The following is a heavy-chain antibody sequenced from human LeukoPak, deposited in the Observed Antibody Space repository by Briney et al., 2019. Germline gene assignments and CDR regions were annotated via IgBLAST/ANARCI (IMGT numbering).Heavy chain of an antibody. V-gene: IGHV1-46*01. J-gene: IGHJ6*02. Sequence: ASVKVSCKASGYTFTSYYMHWVRQAPGQGLEWMGIINPSGGSTSYAQKFQGGVTVTRDTSTSTVYMELSSLRSEDTAVYYCAVPSITIFGVVSYYYGMDVWGQGTTVTVSS. CDR1: GYTFTSYY. CDR2: INPSGGST. CDR3: AVPSITIFGVVSYYYGMDV. D-gene: IGHD3-3*01.